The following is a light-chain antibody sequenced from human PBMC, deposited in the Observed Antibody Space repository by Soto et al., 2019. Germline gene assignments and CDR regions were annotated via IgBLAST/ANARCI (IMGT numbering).Light chain of an antibody. J-gene: IGKJ5*01. CDR1: QAVNSW. CDR2: DVS. V-gene: IGKV1-12*01. CDR3: QQSNNHPIS. Sequence: DNQLTPSPSSIYASVGDRVTITCRASQAVNSWLAWFQQKPGMAPKLVIYDVSSLQSGVPSRFSGSGSGTEFTLTISSLQPEDFATYYCQQSNNHPISFGQGTRLEIK.